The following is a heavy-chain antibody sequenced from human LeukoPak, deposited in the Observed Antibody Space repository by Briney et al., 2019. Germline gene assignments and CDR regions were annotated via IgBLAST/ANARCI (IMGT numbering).Heavy chain of an antibody. D-gene: IGHD2-2*01. CDR3: AKEIVVVPAQSYGMDV. CDR1: GFTFSSYA. CDR2: ISGSGGST. J-gene: IGHJ6*02. V-gene: IGHV3-23*01. Sequence: GGSLRLSCAASGFTFSSYAMSWVRQAPGKGLEWVSAISGSGGSTYYADSVKGRFTISRDNSKNTLYLQMNSLRAEDTAVYYCAKEIVVVPAQSYGMDVWGQGTTVTVSS.